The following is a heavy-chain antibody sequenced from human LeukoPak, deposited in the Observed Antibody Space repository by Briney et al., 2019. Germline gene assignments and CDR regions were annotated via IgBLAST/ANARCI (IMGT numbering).Heavy chain of an antibody. D-gene: IGHD2-2*01. Sequence: GASVKVSCKASGYTFTSYAVHWVRQAPGQRLEWMGWINAGNGNTKYSQKFQGRVTITRDTSASTAYMELSSLRSEDTAVYYCARDRVVPAAIGFDPWGQGALVTVSS. CDR1: GYTFTSYA. CDR3: ARDRVVPAAIGFDP. CDR2: INAGNGNT. J-gene: IGHJ5*02. V-gene: IGHV1-3*01.